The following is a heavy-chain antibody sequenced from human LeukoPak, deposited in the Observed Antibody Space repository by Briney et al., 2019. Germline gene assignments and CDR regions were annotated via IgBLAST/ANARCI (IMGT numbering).Heavy chain of an antibody. V-gene: IGHV4-34*01. Sequence: SETLSLTCAVYGGSFSGYYWSWIRQPPGNGLEWIGKRNHRAATNYKPSVKSRVTISVDTCENQLSLKLSSVTAADTDVYYCARHSLYSRELGESDYWGDGKLVTVSS. CDR2: RNHRAAT. J-gene: IGHJ4*01. CDR1: GGSFSGYY. CDR3: ARHSLYSRELGESDY. D-gene: IGHD3-16*01.